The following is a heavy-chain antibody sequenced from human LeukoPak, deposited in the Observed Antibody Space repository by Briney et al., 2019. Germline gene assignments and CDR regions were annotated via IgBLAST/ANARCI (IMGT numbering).Heavy chain of an antibody. CDR1: GFTFDDYA. Sequence: GGFLRLSCAASGFTFDDYAMHWVRQAPGKGLEWVSGISWNSGSIGYADSVKGRFTISRDNAKNSLYLQMNSLRAEDMALYYCAKGKHSYGSLGAFDIWGQGTMVTVSS. D-gene: IGHD5-18*01. CDR2: ISWNSGSI. J-gene: IGHJ3*02. CDR3: AKGKHSYGSLGAFDI. V-gene: IGHV3-9*03.